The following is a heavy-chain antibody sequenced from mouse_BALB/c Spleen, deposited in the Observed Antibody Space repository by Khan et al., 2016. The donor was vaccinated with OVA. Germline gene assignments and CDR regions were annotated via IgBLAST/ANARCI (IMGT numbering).Heavy chain of an antibody. CDR2: ISSGGTYT. D-gene: IGHD1-2*01. Sequence: EVELVESGGDLVKPGGSLKLSCAASGFIFSSYGMSWVRQTPDKRLEWVATISSGGTYTYYPDSVKGRFTISRDNAKNTLSLHMSSLKSEDTAMYYCTRFITTTTGDYYAMDYWGQGTSVTVSS. CDR1: GFIFSSYG. J-gene: IGHJ4*01. CDR3: TRFITTTTGDYYAMDY. V-gene: IGHV5-6*01.